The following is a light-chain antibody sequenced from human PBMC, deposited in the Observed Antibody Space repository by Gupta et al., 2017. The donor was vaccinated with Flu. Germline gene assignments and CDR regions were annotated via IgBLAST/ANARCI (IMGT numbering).Light chain of an antibody. CDR3: QSYDSSRSVV. CDR2: GKS. V-gene: IGLV1-40*01. Sequence: QSVLTQPPSVSGAPGQRVTIACTGSSSNIGAGSAVHWYQQPPGTAPKLLIYGKSNRPSGVPDRFSGSKSGTTASLAITGLQAEDEADYYCQSYDSSRSVVFGGGTKLTVL. J-gene: IGLJ2*01. CDR1: SSNIGAGSA.